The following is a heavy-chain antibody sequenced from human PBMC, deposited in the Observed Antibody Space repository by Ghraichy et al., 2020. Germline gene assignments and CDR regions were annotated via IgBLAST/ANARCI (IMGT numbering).Heavy chain of an antibody. Sequence: GGSLRLSCAASGFTFEDYSMHWVRQAPGKGLEWVSLISWDGEITYYAESVKGRFTISRDNSKNSLYLQMNSLRSEDTALYYCARDLFRGDGYNFIYYSGMDVWGRGTTVTVSS. CDR1: GFTFEDYS. V-gene: IGHV3-43*01. D-gene: IGHD5-24*01. CDR2: ISWDGEIT. CDR3: ARDLFRGDGYNFIYYSGMDV. J-gene: IGHJ6*02.